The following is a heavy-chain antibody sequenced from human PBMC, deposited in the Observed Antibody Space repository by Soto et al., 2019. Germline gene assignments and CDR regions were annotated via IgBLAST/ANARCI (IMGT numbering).Heavy chain of an antibody. Sequence: KPSETLSLTCAVSGGSIKSSNWWSWVRQPPGKGLEWIGEIYHSGNTNYNPSLKSRVTMSVDNPKNQFSLKLSFVTAADTAVYYCARDRTSSSWYDWFDPWGQGTLVTVSS. V-gene: IGHV4-4*02. CDR1: GGSIKSSNW. J-gene: IGHJ5*02. D-gene: IGHD6-13*01. CDR2: IYHSGNT. CDR3: ARDRTSSSWYDWFDP.